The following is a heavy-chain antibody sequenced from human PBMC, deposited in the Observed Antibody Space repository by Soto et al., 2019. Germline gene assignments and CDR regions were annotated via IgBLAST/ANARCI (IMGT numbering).Heavy chain of an antibody. D-gene: IGHD1-1*01. CDR2: IIPIFGTA. V-gene: IGHV1-69*06. J-gene: IGHJ6*02. CDR1: GGTFSSYA. CDR3: ARGKGDRYNPDYYYYGMDV. Sequence: QVQLVQSGAEVKKPEPSVKVSCKASGGTFSSYAISWVRQAPGQGLEWMGGIIPIFGTANYAQKFQGRVTITADKSTSTAYMELGSLRSEDTAVYYCARGKGDRYNPDYYYYGMDVWGQGTTVTFSS.